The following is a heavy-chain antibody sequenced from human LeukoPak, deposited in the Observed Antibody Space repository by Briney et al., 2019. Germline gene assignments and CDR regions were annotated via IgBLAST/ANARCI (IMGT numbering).Heavy chain of an antibody. CDR3: ARDLRYDSSGYPDN. J-gene: IGHJ4*02. Sequence: PGGSLRLSCAASGFTFSSYSMNWVRQAPGKGMEWVSYISSSSSTIYYADSVKGRFTILRDNAKNSLYLQMNSLRDEDTAVYYCARDLRYDSSGYPDNWGQGTLVTVSS. V-gene: IGHV3-48*02. CDR1: GFTFSSYS. D-gene: IGHD3-22*01. CDR2: ISSSSSTI.